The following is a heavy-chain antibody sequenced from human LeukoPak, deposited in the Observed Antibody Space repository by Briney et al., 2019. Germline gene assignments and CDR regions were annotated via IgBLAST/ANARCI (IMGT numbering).Heavy chain of an antibody. CDR2: IYYSGST. V-gene: IGHV4-61*01. D-gene: IGHD1-26*01. CDR3: ANSGSYLVFRY. CDR1: GVSVSSANYY. Sequence: SETLSLTCTVSGVSVSSANYYWSWIRQPPGKGLEWIGYIYYSGSTNYNPSLKSRVTISVDTSKNEFSLKLSSVTAADTAVYYCANSGSYLVFRYWGQGTLVTVSS. J-gene: IGHJ4*02.